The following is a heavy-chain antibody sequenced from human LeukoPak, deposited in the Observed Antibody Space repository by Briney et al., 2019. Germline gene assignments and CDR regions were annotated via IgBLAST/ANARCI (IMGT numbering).Heavy chain of an antibody. Sequence: PSETLSLTCTVSGGSITSSRYYWGWIRQPPGKGLEWIGYIYYSGSTNYNPSLKSRVTISVDTSKNQFSLKLSSVTAADTAVYYCARGAWLQPDYWGQGTLVTVSS. CDR3: ARGAWLQPDY. CDR1: GGSITSSRYY. V-gene: IGHV4-61*05. J-gene: IGHJ4*02. D-gene: IGHD5-24*01. CDR2: IYYSGST.